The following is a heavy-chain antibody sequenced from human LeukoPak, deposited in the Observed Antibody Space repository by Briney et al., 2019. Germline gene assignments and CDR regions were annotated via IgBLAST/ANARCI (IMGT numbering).Heavy chain of an antibody. V-gene: IGHV3-53*01. CDR1: GFTVSSNY. Sequence: GGSLRLSCAASGFTVSSNYMSWVRQAPGKGLEWVSVIYSGGSTYYADSVKGRFTISRDNSKNTLYLQMNSLRAEDTAVYYCARFSSSWNSLYYFDYWGQGTLVTVSS. J-gene: IGHJ4*02. D-gene: IGHD6-13*01. CDR3: ARFSSSWNSLYYFDY. CDR2: IYSGGST.